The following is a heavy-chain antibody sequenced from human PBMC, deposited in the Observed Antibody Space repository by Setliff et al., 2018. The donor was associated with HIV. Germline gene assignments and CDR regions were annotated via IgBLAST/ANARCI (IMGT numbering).Heavy chain of an antibody. CDR3: ARTRGYSYGAYDY. Sequence: VASVKVSCKASGYTFTGYYMHWVRQAPGQGLEWMGWINPNSGGTNYAQKFQGWVAMTRDTSISTAYMELSRLRSDDTAVYYCARTRGYSYGAYDYWGQGTLVTVSS. V-gene: IGHV1-2*04. CDR2: INPNSGGT. CDR1: GYTFTGYY. D-gene: IGHD5-18*01. J-gene: IGHJ4*02.